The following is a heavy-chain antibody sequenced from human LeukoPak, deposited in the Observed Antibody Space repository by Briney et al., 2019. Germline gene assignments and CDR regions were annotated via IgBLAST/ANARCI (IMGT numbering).Heavy chain of an antibody. Sequence: GGSVRLSCAASGFTFSSYSMNWVRQAPGKGLEWVSYISSSSSTIYYADSVKGRFTISRDNAKNSLYLQMNSLRAEDTAVYYCARDVGHYYYYYMDVWGKGTTVTVSS. V-gene: IGHV3-48*01. CDR1: GFTFSSYS. J-gene: IGHJ6*03. CDR2: ISSSSSTI. CDR3: ARDVGHYYYYYMDV.